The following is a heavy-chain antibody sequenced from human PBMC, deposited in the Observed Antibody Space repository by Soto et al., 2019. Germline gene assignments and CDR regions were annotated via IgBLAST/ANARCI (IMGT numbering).Heavy chain of an antibody. V-gene: IGHV3-21*01. CDR3: ARDLFGGTTAMVDSFDY. J-gene: IGHJ4*02. D-gene: IGHD5-18*01. CDR1: GLTFSSYS. Sequence: PGGSLRISCAASGLTFSSYSMNWVRQAPGKGLELVSSISSSSIYIYYADSVRGRFTISRDNAKNSLYLQMNSLRAEDTAVYYCARDLFGGTTAMVDSFDYWGQGT. CDR2: ISSSSIYI.